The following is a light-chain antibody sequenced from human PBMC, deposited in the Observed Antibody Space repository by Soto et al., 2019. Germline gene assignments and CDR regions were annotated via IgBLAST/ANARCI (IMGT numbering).Light chain of an antibody. CDR2: AAS. Sequence: DIPMTQSPSSLSASVGDRVTITCRASQSISNYLNWYQQNPGKAPKLLMYAASSLQSGVPSRFSGGGSGTDFTLTISSLQPEDFATYYCQQSYSTPRTFGQGTKVEIK. V-gene: IGKV1-39*01. CDR3: QQSYSTPRT. J-gene: IGKJ1*01. CDR1: QSISNY.